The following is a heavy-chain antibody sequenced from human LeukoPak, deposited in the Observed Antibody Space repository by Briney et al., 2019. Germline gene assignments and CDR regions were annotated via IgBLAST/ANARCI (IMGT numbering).Heavy chain of an antibody. CDR1: GYTFTSYD. Sequence: GASVKVSCKASGYTFTSYDIHWVRQATGQGLAWMGWMNPDSGNTGYAQKFQGRVTMTRNTSISTAYMELSSLRSEDTAVYYCARGNSAGRDDYWGQGTLVTVSS. J-gene: IGHJ4*02. CDR3: ARGNSAGRDDY. V-gene: IGHV1-8*01. CDR2: MNPDSGNT. D-gene: IGHD1-1*01.